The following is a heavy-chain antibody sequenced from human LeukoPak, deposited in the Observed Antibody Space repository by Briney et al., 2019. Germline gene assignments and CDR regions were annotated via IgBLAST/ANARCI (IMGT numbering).Heavy chain of an antibody. CDR3: AREHDYGDSIGVPNWFDP. Sequence: SETLSLTCTVSGGSISSGDYYWSWIRQPPGKGLEWIGYIYYSGSTYYNPSLKSRVTISVDTSKNQFSLKLSSVTAADTAVYYRAREHDYGDSIGVPNWFDPWGQGTLVTVSS. D-gene: IGHD4-17*01. CDR1: GGSISSGDYY. V-gene: IGHV4-30-4*01. J-gene: IGHJ5*02. CDR2: IYYSGST.